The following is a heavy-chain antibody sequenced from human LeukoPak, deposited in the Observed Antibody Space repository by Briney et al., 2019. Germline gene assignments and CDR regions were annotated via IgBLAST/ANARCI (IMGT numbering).Heavy chain of an antibody. V-gene: IGHV1-69*13. J-gene: IGHJ3*02. D-gene: IGHD1-26*01. CDR3: ARDTSGWLMGAAIRAYAFDI. Sequence: SVKVSCKASGGTFSSYAISWVRLAPGQGLEWMGGIIPIFGTAIYAQKFQGRVTITADESTSTAYMELSSLRSEDTAVYYCARDTSGWLMGAAIRAYAFDIWGQGTMVTVSS. CDR2: IIPIFGTA. CDR1: GGTFSSYA.